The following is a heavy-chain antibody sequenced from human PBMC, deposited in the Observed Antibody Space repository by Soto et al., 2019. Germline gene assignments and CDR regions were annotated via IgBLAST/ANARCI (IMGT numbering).Heavy chain of an antibody. D-gene: IGHD2-2*02. V-gene: IGHV1-69*13. J-gene: IGHJ4*02. CDR2: IIPIFGTA. CDR1: GGTFSSYA. CDR3: AREAGLYHLLYYFDY. Sequence: GASVKVSCKASGGTFSSYAISWVRQAPGQGLEWMGGIIPIFGTANYAQKFQGRVTITADESTSTAYMELSSLRSEDTAVYYCAREAGLYHLLYYFDYWGQGTLVTVSS.